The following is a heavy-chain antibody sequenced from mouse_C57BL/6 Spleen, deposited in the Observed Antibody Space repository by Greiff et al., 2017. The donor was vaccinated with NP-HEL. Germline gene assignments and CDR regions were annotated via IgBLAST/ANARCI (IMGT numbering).Heavy chain of an antibody. D-gene: IGHD1-1*01. J-gene: IGHJ2*01. CDR3: SISTHYYCSSYYYFDY. CDR2: IYPGGGYT. CDR1: GYTFTNYW. Sequence: QVQLQQSGAELVRPGTSVKMSCKASGYTFTNYWIGWAKQRPGHGLEWIGDIYPGGGYTNYNEKFKGKATLTADKSSSTSYMQFSSLTSADSAIYYCSISTHYYCSSYYYFDYWGQGPTLTVSS. V-gene: IGHV1-63*01.